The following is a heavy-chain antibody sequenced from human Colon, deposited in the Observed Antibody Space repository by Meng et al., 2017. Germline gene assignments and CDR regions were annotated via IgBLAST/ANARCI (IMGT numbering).Heavy chain of an antibody. V-gene: IGHV4-39*01. J-gene: IGHJ5*02. CDR2: MGHSGFT. Sequence: QPQLQESGPGLVKPSETLSLTCSVSGDSISSSDSYWGWIRQSPGKGLEGIGSMGHSGFTYYTPSLESRVTVSVDTSRSQFSLELTSVTAADTAVYYCVRGRAWVRTGFDPWGQGTLVTVSS. D-gene: IGHD1-1*01. CDR3: VRGRAWVRTGFDP. CDR1: GDSISSSDSY.